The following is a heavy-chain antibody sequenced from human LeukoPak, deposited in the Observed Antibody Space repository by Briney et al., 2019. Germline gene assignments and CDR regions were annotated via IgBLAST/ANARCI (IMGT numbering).Heavy chain of an antibody. Sequence: SETLSLTCTVSGGSIRSYYGSWIRQPPGKGLEWIGYIFYSGSTNYNPSLKSRVTISVDTSQNQFSLKLTSVTTADTAVYYCARGYGELRDWGQGSLVTVSS. V-gene: IGHV4-59*01. D-gene: IGHD4-17*01. CDR3: ARGYGELRD. CDR2: IFYSGST. J-gene: IGHJ4*02. CDR1: GGSIRSYY.